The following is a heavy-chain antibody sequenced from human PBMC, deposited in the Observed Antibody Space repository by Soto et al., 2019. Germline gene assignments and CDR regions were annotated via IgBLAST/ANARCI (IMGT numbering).Heavy chain of an antibody. CDR3: ARASGYSGYDPVDY. V-gene: IGHV1-8*01. CDR1: GYTFTIYD. Sequence: ASVKVSCKASGYTFTIYDSNWVRQATGQGLEWMGWMNPNSGNTGYAQKFQGRVTMTRNTSISTAYMELSSLRSEDTAVYYCARASGYSGYDPVDYWGQGTLVTVSS. J-gene: IGHJ4*02. CDR2: MNPNSGNT. D-gene: IGHD5-12*01.